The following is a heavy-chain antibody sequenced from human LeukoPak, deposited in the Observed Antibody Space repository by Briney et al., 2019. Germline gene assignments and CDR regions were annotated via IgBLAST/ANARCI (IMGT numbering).Heavy chain of an antibody. CDR3: ARYCSGRCPEYHFDY. CDR2: INSGSSIK. Sequence: PGGSLRLSCTASGFNFNIYSMDWIRLTPDKGLEWISFINSGSSIKYYGDSVKGRFTVSRDNAKNSLYLQMNNLRAEDAAVYYCARYCSGRCPEYHFDYWGQGTLVTVSS. D-gene: IGHD2-15*01. J-gene: IGHJ4*02. V-gene: IGHV3-48*01. CDR1: GFNFNIYS.